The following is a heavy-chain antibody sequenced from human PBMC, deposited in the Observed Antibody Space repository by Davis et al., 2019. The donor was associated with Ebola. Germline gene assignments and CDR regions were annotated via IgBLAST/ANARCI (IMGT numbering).Heavy chain of an antibody. D-gene: IGHD3-22*01. V-gene: IGHV1-8*01. CDR1: GYTFTSYD. CDR2: MNPNSGNT. J-gene: IGHJ3*02. Sequence: AASVKVSCKASGYTFTSYDINWVRQAPGQGLEWMGWMNPNSGNTGYAQKFQGRVTMTRNTSISTAYLELSSLRSEDTAVYYCARGSHYDNNGYYYVSAFDIWGQGTMVTVSS. CDR3: ARGSHYDNNGYYYVSAFDI.